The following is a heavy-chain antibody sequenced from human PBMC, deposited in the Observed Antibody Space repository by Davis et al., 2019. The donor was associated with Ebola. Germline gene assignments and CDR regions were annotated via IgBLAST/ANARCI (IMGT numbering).Heavy chain of an antibody. V-gene: IGHV1-3*01. CDR1: GGTFSSYA. J-gene: IGHJ4*02. CDR3: ARSSAMALYFDY. D-gene: IGHD5-18*01. Sequence: AASVKVSCKASGGTFSSYAISWVRQAPGQRLEWMGWINAGNGNTKYSQKFQGRVTITRDTSASTAYMELSSLRSEDTAVYYCARSSAMALYFDYWGQGTLVTVSS. CDR2: INAGNGNT.